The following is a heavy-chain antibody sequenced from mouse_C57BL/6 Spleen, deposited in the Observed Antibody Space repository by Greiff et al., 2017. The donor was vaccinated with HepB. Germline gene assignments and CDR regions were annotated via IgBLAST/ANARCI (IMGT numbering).Heavy chain of an antibody. V-gene: IGHV1-80*01. D-gene: IGHD1-1*01. Sequence: QVQLQQSGAELVKPGASVKISCKASGYAFSSYWMNWVKQRPGKGLEWIGQIYPGDGDTNYNGKFKGKATLTADKSSSTAYMQLSSLTSEDSAVYFCARPYYYGSSPFDYWGQGTTLTVSS. CDR2: IYPGDGDT. J-gene: IGHJ2*01. CDR3: ARPYYYGSSPFDY. CDR1: GYAFSSYW.